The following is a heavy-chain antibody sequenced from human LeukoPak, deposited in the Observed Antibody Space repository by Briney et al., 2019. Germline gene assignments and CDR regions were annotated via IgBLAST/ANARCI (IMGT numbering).Heavy chain of an antibody. J-gene: IGHJ6*02. CDR2: IYYSGST. CDR1: GGSISSSSYY. Sequence: SETLSLTCTVSGGSISSSSYYWGWIRQPPGKGLEWIGSIYYSGSTYYNPSLKSRVTMSADTFKNHFSLIVTSLTAADTAVYYCAAAPILRGEGGEHYKYGMDVWGQGTTVIVSS. V-gene: IGHV4-39*07. D-gene: IGHD2-2*02. CDR3: AAAPILRGEGGEHYKYGMDV.